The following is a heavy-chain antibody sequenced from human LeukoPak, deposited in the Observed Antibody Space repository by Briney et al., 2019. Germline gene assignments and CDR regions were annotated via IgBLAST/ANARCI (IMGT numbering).Heavy chain of an antibody. V-gene: IGHV1-46*01. Sequence: ASVKVSCKASGYTFTSYYMHWVRQAPGQGLEWMGIINPSGGSTSYAQKFQGRVTMTRDTSTSTVYMELSSLRSEDTAVYYCASSVRGYSGYDHDAFDIWGQGTMVTVSS. J-gene: IGHJ3*02. D-gene: IGHD5-12*01. CDR3: ASSVRGYSGYDHDAFDI. CDR1: GYTFTSYY. CDR2: INPSGGST.